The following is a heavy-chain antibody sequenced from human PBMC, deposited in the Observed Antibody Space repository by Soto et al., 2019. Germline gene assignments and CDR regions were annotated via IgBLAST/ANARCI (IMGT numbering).Heavy chain of an antibody. CDR3: ARGTVAAGTMTYDY. V-gene: IGHV3-33*01. J-gene: IGHJ4*02. D-gene: IGHD6-13*01. CDR2: IWYDGSNQ. Sequence: AGSLRLSCAASGFTFSRNGMHWVRQAPGKGLEWVAVIWYDGSNQYYADSVKGRFTISRDNSKNTLYLHMNSLRAEDTAVYFCARGTVAAGTMTYDYWGQGTQVTVSS. CDR1: GFTFSRNG.